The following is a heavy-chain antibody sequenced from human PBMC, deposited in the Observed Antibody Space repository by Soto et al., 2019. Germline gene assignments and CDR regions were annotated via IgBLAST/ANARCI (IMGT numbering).Heavy chain of an antibody. V-gene: IGHV1-46*01. CDR2: INPSGGST. CDR1: GYTFTSYY. D-gene: IGHD3-3*01. J-gene: IGHJ4*02. CDR3: ARGNDFYIGSISGGYYFDY. Sequence: ASVTVSCKASGYTFTSYYMHWVRQAPGQRLEWMGIINPSGGSTSYAQKFQGRVTTTRDTSTSSVYMEMSSLRAEDTVVYYCARGNDFYIGSISGGYYFDYWGQGTLVTVSS.